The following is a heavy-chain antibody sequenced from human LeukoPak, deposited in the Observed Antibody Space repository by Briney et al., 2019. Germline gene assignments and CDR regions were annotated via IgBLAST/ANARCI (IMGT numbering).Heavy chain of an antibody. J-gene: IGHJ1*01. CDR1: GGSFSGYY. CDR3: ARGPSYFQH. Sequence: SETLSLTCAVYGGSFSGYYWSWIRQPSGKGLEWIGEINHSGSTNYNPSLKSRVTISVDTSKNQFSLKLSSVTAADTAVYYCARGPSYFQHWGQGTLVTVSS. V-gene: IGHV4-34*01. CDR2: INHSGST.